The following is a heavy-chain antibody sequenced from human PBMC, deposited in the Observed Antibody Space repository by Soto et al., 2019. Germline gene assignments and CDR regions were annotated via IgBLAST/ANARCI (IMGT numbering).Heavy chain of an antibody. CDR2: IYTSGST. J-gene: IGHJ5*02. D-gene: IGHD2-15*01. CDR1: GGSISSYY. V-gene: IGHV4-4*07. CDR3: ARDLVVVAATGSWFDP. Sequence: SETLSLTCTVSGGSISSYYWSWIRQPAGKGLEWIGRIYTSGSTNYNPSLKSRVTMSVDTSKNQFSLKLSSVTAADTAVYYCARDLVVVAATGSWFDPWGQGTLVTVSS.